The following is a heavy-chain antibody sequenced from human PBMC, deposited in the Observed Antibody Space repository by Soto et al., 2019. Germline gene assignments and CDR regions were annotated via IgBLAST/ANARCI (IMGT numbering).Heavy chain of an antibody. CDR3: ARGQVVNFDNWFDP. V-gene: IGHV1-18*01. D-gene: IGHD3-22*01. CDR2: INPNSGHT. J-gene: IGHJ5*02. CDR1: GYTFTTYG. Sequence: QIQLLQSGAEVKRPGTSVKVSCQASGYTFTTYGIIWVRQAPGQGLEWMGWINPNSGHTNYAQNLQDRATMTTDTSTNAAYMERRILRSDYTAVYFCARGQVVNFDNWFDPWGQGTLVTVSS.